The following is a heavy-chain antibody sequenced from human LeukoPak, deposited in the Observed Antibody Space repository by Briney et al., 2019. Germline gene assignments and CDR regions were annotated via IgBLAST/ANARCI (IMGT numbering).Heavy chain of an antibody. CDR3: ARGGSRSSTREWWFDP. J-gene: IGHJ5*02. CDR2: IIPIFGTA. V-gene: IGHV1-69*13. CDR1: GGTFSSYA. D-gene: IGHD2-2*01. Sequence: SVKVSCKASGGTFSSYAISWVRQAPGQGLEWMGGIIPIFGTANYAQKFQGRVTITADESTSTAYVELSSLRSEDTAVYYCARGGSRSSTREWWFDPWGQGTLVTVSS.